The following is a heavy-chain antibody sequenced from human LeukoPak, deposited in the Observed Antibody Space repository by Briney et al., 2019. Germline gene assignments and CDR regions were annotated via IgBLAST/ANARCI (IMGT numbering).Heavy chain of an antibody. Sequence: GGSLRLSCAASGFTFSSYWMSWVRQAPGKGLEWVANIKQDGSEKYYVGSVRGRFTISRDNAKNSLYLQMNSLRAEDTAVYYCARVEDYDILTGFDYWGQGTLVTVSS. CDR2: IKQDGSEK. V-gene: IGHV3-7*01. CDR3: ARVEDYDILTGFDY. D-gene: IGHD3-9*01. J-gene: IGHJ4*02. CDR1: GFTFSSYW.